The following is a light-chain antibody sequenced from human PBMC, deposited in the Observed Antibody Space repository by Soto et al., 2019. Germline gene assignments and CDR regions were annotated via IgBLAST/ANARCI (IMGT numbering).Light chain of an antibody. Sequence: ERVMTQSPATLSVSPGERATLSCRASQSVSSNLAWYQQKPGQAPRLLIYGASTRATGIPARFSGSGSGTEFTLTNSSLQSEDFSVYYCQQYNNWPTWTFGQGTKVEIK. V-gene: IGKV3-15*01. J-gene: IGKJ1*01. CDR2: GAS. CDR3: QQYNNWPTWT. CDR1: QSVSSN.